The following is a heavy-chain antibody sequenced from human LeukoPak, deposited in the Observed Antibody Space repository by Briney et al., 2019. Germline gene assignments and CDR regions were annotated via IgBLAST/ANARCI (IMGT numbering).Heavy chain of an antibody. CDR2: IGGSGGST. Sequence: GGSLRLSCAASGFTFSSYAMSWVRQAPGKGLEWVSSIGGSGGSTYYADSVKGRFTISRDNSKNTLYLQMNSLRAEDTAVYYCAKNRGSSITSCFDYRGQGTLVTVSS. J-gene: IGHJ4*02. D-gene: IGHD2-2*01. V-gene: IGHV3-23*01. CDR3: AKNRGSSITSCFDY. CDR1: GFTFSSYA.